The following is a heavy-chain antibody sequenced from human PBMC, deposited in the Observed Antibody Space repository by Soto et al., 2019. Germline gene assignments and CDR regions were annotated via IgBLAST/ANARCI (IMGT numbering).Heavy chain of an antibody. CDR3: AREAPWDYDSSGYYYPG. Sequence: ASVKVSWKASGYAFTSYAMHWVRQAPEQRLEWMGWLNAGNGNTKYSQKFQGRVTITRDTSASTAYMELSSLRSEDTAVYYCAREAPWDYDSSGYYYPGWGQGTLVTVSS. J-gene: IGHJ4*02. CDR2: LNAGNGNT. D-gene: IGHD3-22*01. CDR1: GYAFTSYA. V-gene: IGHV1-3*01.